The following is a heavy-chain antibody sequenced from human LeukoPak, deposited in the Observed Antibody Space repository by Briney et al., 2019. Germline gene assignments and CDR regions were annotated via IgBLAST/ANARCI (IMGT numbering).Heavy chain of an antibody. Sequence: GGSLRLSCAVSGFTFSSYGMHWVRQAPGKGLEWGSFIRYDGSNTYYPDSVKGRFTISRDNSKNTLYLQMNSLTAEDTAVYFCAKYGSTAILTGAGHFDYWGQGTLVTVSS. CDR3: AKYGSTAILTGAGHFDY. CDR1: GFTFSSYG. J-gene: IGHJ4*02. V-gene: IGHV3-30*02. D-gene: IGHD5-18*01. CDR2: IRYDGSNT.